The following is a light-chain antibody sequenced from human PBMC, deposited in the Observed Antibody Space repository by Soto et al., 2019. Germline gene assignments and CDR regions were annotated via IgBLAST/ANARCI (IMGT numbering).Light chain of an antibody. J-gene: IGLJ1*01. CDR2: DVS. V-gene: IGLV2-14*01. Sequence: QSARTQPASVSGSPGQSITISCTGIISDVGSYTYVSWYQQYPGKAPKLMIYDVSTRPSGVSDRFSGSKSGNTASLTISGLRAADEADYYCGSYTTSSNYVFGTGTKVTVL. CDR3: GSYTTSSNYV. CDR1: ISDVGSYTY.